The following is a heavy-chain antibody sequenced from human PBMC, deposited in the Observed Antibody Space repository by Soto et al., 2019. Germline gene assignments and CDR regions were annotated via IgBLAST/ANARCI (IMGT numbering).Heavy chain of an antibody. CDR1: GGTFSNYA. V-gene: IGHV1-69*12. J-gene: IGHJ6*02. Sequence: QVQLVQSGPEVKKAGSSVRVSCKASGGTFSNYAISWVRQAPGQGLEWMGGIAPIFGTPNYAQNFQGRVTITADDSTSSDYMELSGLRSEDTALYYCARATVGATFGHYYYAMDVWGQGTTVTVSS. D-gene: IGHD3-10*01. CDR2: IAPIFGTP. CDR3: ARATVGATFGHYYYAMDV.